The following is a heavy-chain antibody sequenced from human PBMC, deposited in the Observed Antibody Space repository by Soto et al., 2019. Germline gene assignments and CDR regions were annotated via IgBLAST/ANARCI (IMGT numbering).Heavy chain of an antibody. V-gene: IGHV4-61*08. CDR1: GGSISSGGYY. CDR2: IYYSGST. Sequence: ETLSLTCTVSGGSISSGGYYWSWIRQHPGKGLEWIGYIYYSGSTNYNPSLKSRVTISVDTSKNQFSLKLSSVTAADTAVYYCARDRFDYGSGSYYNTNYFDYWGQGTLVTVSS. J-gene: IGHJ4*02. CDR3: ARDRFDYGSGSYYNTNYFDY. D-gene: IGHD3-10*01.